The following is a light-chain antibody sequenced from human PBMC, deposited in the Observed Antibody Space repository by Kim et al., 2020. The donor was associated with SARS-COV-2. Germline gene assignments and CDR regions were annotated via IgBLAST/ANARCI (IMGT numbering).Light chain of an antibody. CDR3: QAWDSTTAV. J-gene: IGLJ1*01. Sequence: SYELTQPPSVSVSPGQTASVTCSGNNLADKYVCWYQQKPGQSPVLNLYQDTKRPSGIPERFSGSNSGKTATLTISGTQAMDEADYYCQAWDSTTAVFGTGTKVTVL. CDR2: QDT. CDR1: NLADKY. V-gene: IGLV3-1*01.